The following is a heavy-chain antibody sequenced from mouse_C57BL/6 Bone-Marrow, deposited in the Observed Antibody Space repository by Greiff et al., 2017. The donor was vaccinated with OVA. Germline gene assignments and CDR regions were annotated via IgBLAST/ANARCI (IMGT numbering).Heavy chain of an antibody. J-gene: IGHJ4*01. Sequence: EVQLQESGAELVRPGASVKLSCTASGFNIKDDYMHWVKQRPEQGLEWIGWIDPENGDTEYASKFQGKATITADTSSNTAYLQLSSLTSEDTAVYYWTTFADGRDYWGQGTSVTVSS. V-gene: IGHV14-4*01. CDR2: IDPENGDT. CDR1: GFNIKDDY. CDR3: TTFADGRDY.